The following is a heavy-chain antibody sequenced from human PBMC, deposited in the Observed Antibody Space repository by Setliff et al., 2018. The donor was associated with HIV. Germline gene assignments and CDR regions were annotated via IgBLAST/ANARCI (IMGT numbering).Heavy chain of an antibody. D-gene: IGHD2-21*01. CDR3: ARLGIANAPDDY. CDR1: SGSISSNTYY. V-gene: IGHV4-39*01. CDR2: VFHIGST. Sequence: ETLSLTCSVSSGSISSNTYYWSWIRQPPGRGLEWIASVFHIGSTYHNPSLKSRVSISIDTSKTQVSLKLRSVTAADTAVYYCARLGIANAPDDYWGQGTLVTVSS. J-gene: IGHJ4*02.